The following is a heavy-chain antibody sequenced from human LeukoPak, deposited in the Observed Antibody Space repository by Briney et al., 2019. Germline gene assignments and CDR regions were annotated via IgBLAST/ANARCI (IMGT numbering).Heavy chain of an antibody. CDR3: TRRSTI. CDR2: IKAKIHGETI. J-gene: IGHJ4*02. V-gene: IGHV3-15*01. CDR1: GFTFDDYA. Sequence: GRSLRLSCAASGFTFDDYAMHWVRQAPGKGLEWVARIKAKIHGETIDYAAPVRGRFIISRDDSRNTVYLQMNSLKFEDTAMHYCTRRSTIWGRGTRVTVSS. D-gene: IGHD5-24*01.